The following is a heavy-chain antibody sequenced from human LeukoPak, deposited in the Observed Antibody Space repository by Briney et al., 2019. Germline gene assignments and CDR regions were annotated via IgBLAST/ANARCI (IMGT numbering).Heavy chain of an antibody. CDR1: GFTVSSNY. J-gene: IGHJ5*02. D-gene: IGHD6-19*01. CDR3: ASWPGGWYGEDT. Sequence: GSLRLSCEASGFTVSSNYMSWVRQAPGKGLEWVSVIYGGGSTYYADSVKGRFTISRDTSKNTLYLQMNSLRAEDTAVYYCASWPGGWYGEDTWGQGTLVTVSS. V-gene: IGHV3-53*01. CDR2: IYGGGST.